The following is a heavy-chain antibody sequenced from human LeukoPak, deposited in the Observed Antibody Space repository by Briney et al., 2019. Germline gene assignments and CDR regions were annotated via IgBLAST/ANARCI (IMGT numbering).Heavy chain of an antibody. J-gene: IGHJ4*02. CDR2: IWYDGSNK. CDR1: GFTFSSYG. CDR3: ARDPIAAAGTSLDY. V-gene: IGHV3-33*01. Sequence: GGSLRLSCAAPGFTFSSYGMHWVRQAPGKGLEWVAVIWYDGSNKYYADSVKGRFTISRDNSKNTLYLQMNSLRAEDTAVYYCARDPIAAAGTSLDYWGQGTLVTVSS. D-gene: IGHD6-13*01.